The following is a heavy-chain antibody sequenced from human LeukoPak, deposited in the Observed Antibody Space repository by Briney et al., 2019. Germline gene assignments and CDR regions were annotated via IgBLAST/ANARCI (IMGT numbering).Heavy chain of an antibody. CDR1: GVSISSYY. V-gene: IGHV4-59*01. D-gene: IGHD6-19*01. Sequence: PSETLSLTCTVSGVSISSYYWSWIRQPPGKGLEWIGYIYYSGSTNYNPSLKSRVTISVDTSKNQFSLKLSSVTAADTAVYYCASGSGWPDAFDIWGQGTMVTVSS. CDR2: IYYSGST. CDR3: ASGSGWPDAFDI. J-gene: IGHJ3*02.